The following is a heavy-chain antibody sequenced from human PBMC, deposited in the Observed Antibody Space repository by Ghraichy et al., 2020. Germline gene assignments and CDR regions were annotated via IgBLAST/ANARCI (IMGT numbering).Heavy chain of an antibody. V-gene: IGHV4-34*01. CDR1: GGSFSGYY. D-gene: IGHD3-3*01. CDR2: INHSGST. Sequence: ETLSLTCAVYGGSFSGYYWSWIRQPPGKGLEWIGEINHSGSTNYNPSLKSRVTISVDTSKNQFSLKLSSVTAADTAVYYCARSGHTIFGVVIIEDYYYMDVWGKGTTVTVSS. J-gene: IGHJ6*03. CDR3: ARSGHTIFGVVIIEDYYYMDV.